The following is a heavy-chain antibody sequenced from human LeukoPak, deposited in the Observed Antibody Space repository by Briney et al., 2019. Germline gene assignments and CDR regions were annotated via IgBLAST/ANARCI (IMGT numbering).Heavy chain of an antibody. Sequence: ASVKVSCKASGYTFTGYYMHWVRQAPGQGLEWMGWINPNSGGTNYAQKFQGRVTMTRDTSISTAYRELSRLRSDDTAVYYCARDHGGLLWFGELDYYMDVWGKGTTVTVSS. CDR2: INPNSGGT. J-gene: IGHJ6*03. D-gene: IGHD3-10*01. CDR3: ARDHGGLLWFGELDYYMDV. V-gene: IGHV1-2*02. CDR1: GYTFTGYY.